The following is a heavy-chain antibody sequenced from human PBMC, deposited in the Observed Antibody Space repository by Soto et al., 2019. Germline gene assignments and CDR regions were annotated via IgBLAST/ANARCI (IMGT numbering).Heavy chain of an antibody. Sequence: GESLKISCKGSGYSFTSYWIGWVRQMPGKGLEWMGIIYPGDSDTRYSPSFQGQVTISADKSISTAYLQWSSLKASDTAMYYCARNRSKLLDTDMGELDFDYCGQGNLVTVSS. D-gene: IGHD5-18*01. CDR2: IYPGDSDT. CDR3: ARNRSKLLDTDMGELDFDY. J-gene: IGHJ4*02. V-gene: IGHV5-51*01. CDR1: GYSFTSYW.